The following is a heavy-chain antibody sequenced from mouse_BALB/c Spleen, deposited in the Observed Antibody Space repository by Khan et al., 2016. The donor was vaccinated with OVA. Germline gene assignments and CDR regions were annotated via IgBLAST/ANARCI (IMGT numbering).Heavy chain of an antibody. CDR2: INPKNGGT. CDR3: TRDAGRY. V-gene: IGHV1-18*01. J-gene: IGHJ4*01. CDR1: GYTFPEYT. Sequence: EVQLQDSGPELVKPGASVKISCKTSGYTFPEYTVHWVKQSLGKSLDWIGVINPKNGGTAYNQKFKGKATLTVDKSSSTAYMEFRSLTSEDSAVYSCTRDAGRYWGQGTSVTVAS. D-gene: IGHD3-3*01.